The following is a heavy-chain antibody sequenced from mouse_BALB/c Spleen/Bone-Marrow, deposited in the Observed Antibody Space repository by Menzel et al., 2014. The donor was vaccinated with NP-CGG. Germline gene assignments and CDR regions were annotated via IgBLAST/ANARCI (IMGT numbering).Heavy chain of an antibody. CDR1: GFTFSSFG. Sequence: EVQGVESGGGLVQPGGSRKLSCAASGFTFSSFGMHWVRQAPEKGLEWVAYISSGSSTIYYADTVKGRFTISRDNPKNTLFLQMTSLRSEDTAMYYCARSSYGYDRQAYFFDYWSQGTTLTVSS. J-gene: IGHJ2*01. CDR2: ISSGSSTI. V-gene: IGHV5-17*02. CDR3: ARSSYGYDRQAYFFDY. D-gene: IGHD2-2*01.